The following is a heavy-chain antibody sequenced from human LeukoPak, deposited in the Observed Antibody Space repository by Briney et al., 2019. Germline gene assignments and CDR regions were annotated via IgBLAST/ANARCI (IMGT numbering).Heavy chain of an antibody. Sequence: PGGSLRLSCAASGFTFSAYGMNWVRQAPGKGLEWVSSISRASSYIHYTDSVKGRFTISRDNAKNSLYLQMNSLRAEDTAVYYCARDLSYDSSGYHDAFDIWGQGTMVTVSS. CDR3: ARDLSYDSSGYHDAFDI. CDR2: ISRASSYI. CDR1: GFTFSAYG. D-gene: IGHD3-22*01. V-gene: IGHV3-21*01. J-gene: IGHJ3*02.